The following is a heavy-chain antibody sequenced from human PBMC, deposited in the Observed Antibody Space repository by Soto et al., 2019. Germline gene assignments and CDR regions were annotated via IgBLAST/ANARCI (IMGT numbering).Heavy chain of an antibody. CDR1: GGTFSSYA. J-gene: IGHJ6*02. CDR2: IIPIFGTA. Sequence: QVQLVQSGAEVKKPGSSVKVSCNASGGTFSSYAISWVRQAPGQGLEWMGGIIPIFGTANYAQKFQGRVTITADESTSTAYMELSSLRSEDTAVYYCATHTGWLQHGGDYYGMDVWGQGTTVTVSS. CDR3: ATHTGWLQHGGDYYGMDV. D-gene: IGHD5-18*01. V-gene: IGHV1-69*01.